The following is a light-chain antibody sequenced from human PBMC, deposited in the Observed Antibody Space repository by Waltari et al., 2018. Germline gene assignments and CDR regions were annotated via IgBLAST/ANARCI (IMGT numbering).Light chain of an antibody. CDR3: QQRNNWPPWT. CDR2: SAS. J-gene: IGKJ1*01. Sequence: EILLTQSPAILSLSPGERATLSCRASRSVNSNLACYQHKPGHAPRLLIYSASNRATGVPDRFSGSGSGTDFTLTISSLEPEDFAVYYCQQRNNWPPWTFGQGTKVEVK. CDR1: RSVNSN. V-gene: IGKV3-11*01.